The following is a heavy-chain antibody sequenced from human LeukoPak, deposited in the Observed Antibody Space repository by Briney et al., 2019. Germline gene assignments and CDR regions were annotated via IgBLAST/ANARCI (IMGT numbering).Heavy chain of an antibody. V-gene: IGHV4-39*07. CDR3: ARVYMVFRPVREYNWFDP. J-gene: IGHJ5*02. D-gene: IGHD3/OR15-3a*01. CDR1: GGSISSSSYY. Sequence: SETLSLTCTVSGGSISSSSYYWGWIRQPPGKGLEWIGSIYYSGSTYYNPSLKSRVTISVDTSKNQFSLKLSSVTAADTAVYYCARVYMVFRPVREYNWFDPWGQGTLVTVSS. CDR2: IYYSGST.